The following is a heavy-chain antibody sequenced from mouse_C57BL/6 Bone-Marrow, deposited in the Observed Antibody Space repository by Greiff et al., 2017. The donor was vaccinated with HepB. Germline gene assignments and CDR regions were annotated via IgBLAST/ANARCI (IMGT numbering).Heavy chain of an antibody. Sequence: QVQLQQPGAELVRPGTSVKLSCKASGYTFTSYWMHWVKQRPGQGLEWIGVIDPSDSYTNYNQKFKGKATLTVDTSSSTAYMQLSSLTSEDSAVYYCARGSSWYFDVWGTGTTVTVSS. J-gene: IGHJ1*03. CDR1: GYTFTSYW. V-gene: IGHV1-59*01. CDR3: ARGSSWYFDV. CDR2: IDPSDSYT. D-gene: IGHD1-1*01.